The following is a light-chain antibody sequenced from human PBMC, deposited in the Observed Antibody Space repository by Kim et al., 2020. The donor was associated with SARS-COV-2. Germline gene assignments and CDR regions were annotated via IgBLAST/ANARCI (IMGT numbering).Light chain of an antibody. CDR3: QQSDKLPLT. J-gene: IGKJ3*01. Sequence: ASAGYRVTITWQARKDIKKYLNWFQQKPGKAPKLLIYDASNLESGGPSRFSGSGSGTHFTLTISSLQPVDVATYYCQQSDKLPLTFGPGTKVDIK. V-gene: IGKV1-33*01. CDR1: KDIKKY. CDR2: DAS.